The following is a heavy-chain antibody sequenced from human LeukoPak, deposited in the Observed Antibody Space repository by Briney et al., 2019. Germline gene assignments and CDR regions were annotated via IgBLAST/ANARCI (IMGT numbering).Heavy chain of an antibody. J-gene: IGHJ4*02. V-gene: IGHV3-21*01. Sequence: PGGPLRLSCTASGFPFSSYSMNWVRQAPGKGLEWVSSISSSSSYIYYADSVKGRFTISRDNGKNSLYLQMNSLRAEDTAVYYCARDGSYGDFDYWGQGTLVTVSS. CDR2: ISSSSSYI. CDR3: ARDGSYGDFDY. D-gene: IGHD5-18*01. CDR1: GFPFSSYS.